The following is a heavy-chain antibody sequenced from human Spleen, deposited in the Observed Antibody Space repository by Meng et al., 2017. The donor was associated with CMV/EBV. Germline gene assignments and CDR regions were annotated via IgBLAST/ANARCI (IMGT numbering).Heavy chain of an antibody. Sequence: ASVKVSCKASGYSFTGYYIHWVRQAPGIGLEWMGWINPNSGGTNYAQNFQGRVTVTRDTSISTVDMELSSLKFDDTAVYYCARDWASAGKGRLDVWGQGTTVTVSS. D-gene: IGHD6-19*01. CDR2: INPNSGGT. V-gene: IGHV1-2*02. J-gene: IGHJ6*02. CDR3: ARDWASAGKGRLDV. CDR1: GYSFTGYY.